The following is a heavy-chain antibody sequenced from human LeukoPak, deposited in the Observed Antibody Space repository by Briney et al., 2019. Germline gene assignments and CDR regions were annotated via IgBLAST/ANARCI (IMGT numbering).Heavy chain of an antibody. CDR1: GGSISSYY. V-gene: IGHV4-59*12. D-gene: IGHD3-10*01. CDR3: ARNPRGTMVRGVTWGFDP. CDR2: IYYSGST. J-gene: IGHJ5*02. Sequence: PSETLSLTCTVSGGSISSYYWSWIRQPPGKGLEWIGYIYYSGSTNYNPSLKSRVTISVDTSKNQFSLKLSSVTAADTAVYYCARNPRGTMVRGVTWGFDPWGQGTLVTVSS.